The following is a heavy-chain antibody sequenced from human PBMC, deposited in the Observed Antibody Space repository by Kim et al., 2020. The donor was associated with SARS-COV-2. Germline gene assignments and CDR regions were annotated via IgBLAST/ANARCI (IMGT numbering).Heavy chain of an antibody. CDR3: ARGSLLDY. J-gene: IGHJ4*02. Sequence: SGGTNYAQEFQGRVPMTRDPSISTVYMEMTTLISDDTAVYYCARGSLLDYWGQGTLVTVSS. CDR2: SGGT. V-gene: IGHV1-2*02.